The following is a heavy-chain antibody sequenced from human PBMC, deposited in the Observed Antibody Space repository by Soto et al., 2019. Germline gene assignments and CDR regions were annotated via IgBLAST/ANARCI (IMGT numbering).Heavy chain of an antibody. D-gene: IGHD3-16*01. CDR3: AREGGESSDGLYYFDS. CDR1: GGSTSSDNY. V-gene: IGHV4-30-4*01. J-gene: IGHJ4*02. Sequence: SETLSLTCTVSGGSTSSDNYWSWIRQPPGKGLEWIGHIYYSGNTDYNPSLKSRLAISIDTSKNQFSLKLSSVTAADTAVYFCAREGGESSDGLYYFDSWGQRSLVPVSS. CDR2: IYYSGNT.